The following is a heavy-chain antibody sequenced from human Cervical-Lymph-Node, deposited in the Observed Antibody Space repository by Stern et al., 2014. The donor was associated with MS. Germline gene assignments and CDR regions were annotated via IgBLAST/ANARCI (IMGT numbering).Heavy chain of an antibody. Sequence: VQLVQSGAEVKKPGASVKVSCRVSGYTLTELSMHWVRQSPGKGLEWMGGFGPEDGETTYAQNFQGRVTLTEDTSTDTAYMELSSLRSDDTAVYYCATQGPLIPGHSSSWTSYYYYYAMDVWGQGTTVTVSS. CDR1: GYTLTELS. D-gene: IGHD6-13*01. CDR3: ATQGPLIPGHSSSWTSYYYYYAMDV. CDR2: FGPEDGET. V-gene: IGHV1-24*01. J-gene: IGHJ6*02.